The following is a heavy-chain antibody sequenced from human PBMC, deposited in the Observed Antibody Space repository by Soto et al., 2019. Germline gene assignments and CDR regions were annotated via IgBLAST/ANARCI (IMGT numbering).Heavy chain of an antibody. Sequence: SSETLSLTCTVSGGSISSYYWSWIRQPPGKGLEWIGYIYYSGSTNYNPSLKSRVTISVDTSKNQFSLKLSSVTAADTAVYYCARVYGSGSIVDYWGQGTLVTVS. J-gene: IGHJ4*02. D-gene: IGHD3-10*01. CDR1: GGSISSYY. CDR2: IYYSGST. CDR3: ARVYGSGSIVDY. V-gene: IGHV4-59*01.